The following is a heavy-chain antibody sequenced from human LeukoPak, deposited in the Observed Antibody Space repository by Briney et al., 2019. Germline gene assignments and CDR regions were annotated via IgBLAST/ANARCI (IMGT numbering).Heavy chain of an antibody. Sequence: GGSLRLSCAASGFTFSSYSMNWVRQAPGKGLEWVSSISSSSSYIYYADSVKGRFTISRDNAKNSLYLQMNSLRAEDTAVYYCARDNDFWRGSHGWFDPWGRGTLVTVSS. CDR3: ARDNDFWRGSHGWFDP. V-gene: IGHV3-21*01. CDR2: ISSSSSYI. D-gene: IGHD3-3*01. J-gene: IGHJ5*02. CDR1: GFTFSSYS.